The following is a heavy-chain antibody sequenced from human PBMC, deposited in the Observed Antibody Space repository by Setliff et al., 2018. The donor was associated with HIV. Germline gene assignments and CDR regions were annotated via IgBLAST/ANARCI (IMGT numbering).Heavy chain of an antibody. CDR3: ARGLTAANYQNYYYMDV. D-gene: IGHD2-2*01. V-gene: IGHV1-18*01. CDR1: GYTFTSYG. J-gene: IGHJ6*03. Sequence: ASVKVSCKASGYTFTSYGISWVRQAPGQGLEWMGWISAYNGNTNYAQKLQGRVTMTTDTSTSTAYMGLRSLRSDDTAVYYCARGLTAANYQNYYYMDVWGKGTTVTVSS. CDR2: ISAYNGNT.